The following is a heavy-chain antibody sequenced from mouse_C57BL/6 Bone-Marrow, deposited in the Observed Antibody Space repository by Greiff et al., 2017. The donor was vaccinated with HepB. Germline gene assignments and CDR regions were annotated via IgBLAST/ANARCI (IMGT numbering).Heavy chain of an antibody. V-gene: IGHV1-55*01. D-gene: IGHD1-1*01. J-gene: IGHJ2*01. CDR1: GYTFTSYW. CDR2: IYPGSGST. CDR3: ANYGSSSYYFDY. Sequence: QVQLQQPGAELVKPGASVKMSCKASGYTFTSYWITWVKQRPGQGLEWIGDIYPGSGSTNYNVKFKSKATLTVDTSSSTAYMQLSSLTSEDSAVYYCANYGSSSYYFDYWGQGTTLTVSS.